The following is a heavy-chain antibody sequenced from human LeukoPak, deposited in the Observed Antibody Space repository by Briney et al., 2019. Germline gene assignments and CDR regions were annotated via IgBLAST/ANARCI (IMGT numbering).Heavy chain of an antibody. J-gene: IGHJ4*02. CDR3: ARTWIQLWLPGDY. Sequence: SETLSLTCTVSGYSISSGYYWGWFRQPPGKGLEWIGSIYHSGSTYYNPSLKSRVTISVDTSKNQFSLKLSSVTAADTAVYYCARTWIQLWLPGDYWGQGTLVTVSS. V-gene: IGHV4-38-2*02. CDR2: IYHSGST. CDR1: GYSISSGYY. D-gene: IGHD5-18*01.